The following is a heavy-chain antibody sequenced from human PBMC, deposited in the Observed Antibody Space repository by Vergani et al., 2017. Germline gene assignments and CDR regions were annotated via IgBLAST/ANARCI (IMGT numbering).Heavy chain of an antibody. Sequence: VQLVESGGGLVKPGGSLRLSCATSGFTLSNYDMQWIRQGPGKGLEFVAFIQFDGSNQYYADSVKGRFTLSRDFSKNTLYLQMNSLRTDDTATYYCAKHFSCCGIDDWGQGTQVIVSS. D-gene: IGHD2-2*01. CDR1: GFTLSNYD. J-gene: IGHJ4*02. V-gene: IGHV3-30*02. CDR3: AKHFSCCGIDD. CDR2: IQFDGSNQ.